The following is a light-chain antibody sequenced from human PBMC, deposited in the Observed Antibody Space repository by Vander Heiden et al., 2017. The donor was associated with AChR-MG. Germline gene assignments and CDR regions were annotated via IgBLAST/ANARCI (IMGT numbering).Light chain of an antibody. Sequence: SALTPPLSVSGAPGWRGTISCCWGSTNIREGYTVHWDQQLPGTAPKLHICGNYQRPAGVPDRFSGSKSGTSASLAISGLQAEDEADYYCPACGNSLSCWVFGGGTKLTVL. CDR2: GNY. J-gene: IGLJ3*02. V-gene: IGLV1-40*01. CDR1: STNIREGYT. CDR3: PACGNSLSCWV.